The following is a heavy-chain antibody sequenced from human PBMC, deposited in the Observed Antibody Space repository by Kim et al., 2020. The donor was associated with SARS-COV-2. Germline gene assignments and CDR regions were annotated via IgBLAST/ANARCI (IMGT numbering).Heavy chain of an antibody. CDR1: GFTFSSYG. Sequence: GGSLRLSCAASGFTFSSYGMHWVRQAPGKGLEWVAVIWYDGSNKYYADSVKGRFTISRDNSKNTLYLQMNSLRAEDTAVYYCARPRWEQQLVPWGYGMDVWGQGTTFTVSS. CDR2: IWYDGSNK. V-gene: IGHV3-33*01. J-gene: IGHJ6*02. D-gene: IGHD6-13*01. CDR3: ARPRWEQQLVPWGYGMDV.